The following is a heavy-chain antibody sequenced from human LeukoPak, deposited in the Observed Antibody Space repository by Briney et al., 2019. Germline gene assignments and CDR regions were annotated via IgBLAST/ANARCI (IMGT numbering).Heavy chain of an antibody. CDR3: ARVYPEKWKVRSYYHMDV. CDR2: VYFSGIT. CDR1: NGSISSSAYY. J-gene: IGHJ6*03. D-gene: IGHD4-17*01. V-gene: IGHV4-39*07. Sequence: SETLSLTCTVSNGSISSSAYYWGWVRQSPGKGLQWIGSVYFSGITYYNESLKSRLTISVDKSNNQFSLKVRSVTAADTAVYYCARVYPEKWKVRSYYHMDVWGKGTMVTVSS.